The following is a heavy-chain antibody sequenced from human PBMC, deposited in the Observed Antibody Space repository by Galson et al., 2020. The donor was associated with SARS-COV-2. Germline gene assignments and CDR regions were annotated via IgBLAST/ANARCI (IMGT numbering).Heavy chain of an antibody. CDR3: ARDGQLSSGWAFDY. CDR2: IFYDGSYK. Sequence: GGSLRLSCQASGFTISAPAIHWVRQAPGKGLEWVAQIFYDGSYKYYGDSVKGRFTISRDSSKNMVYLQMNNLKVDDTAVYYCARDGQLSSGWAFDYWGQGTLVTVSS. V-gene: IGHV3-33*01. D-gene: IGHD6-19*01. J-gene: IGHJ4*02. CDR1: GFTISAPA.